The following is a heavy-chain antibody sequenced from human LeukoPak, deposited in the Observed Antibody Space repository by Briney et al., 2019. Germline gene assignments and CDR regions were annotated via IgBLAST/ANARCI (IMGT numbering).Heavy chain of an antibody. CDR1: GFTFSSYS. CDR2: ISSSSSYI. Sequence: PGGSLRLYCAASGFTFSSYSMNWVRQAPGKGLEWVSSISSSSSYIYYADSVKGRFTISRDNAKNSLYLQMNSLRAEDTALYYCARDSEGELLYFDYWGQGTLVTVSS. CDR3: ARDSEGELLYFDY. V-gene: IGHV3-21*01. D-gene: IGHD1-26*01. J-gene: IGHJ4*02.